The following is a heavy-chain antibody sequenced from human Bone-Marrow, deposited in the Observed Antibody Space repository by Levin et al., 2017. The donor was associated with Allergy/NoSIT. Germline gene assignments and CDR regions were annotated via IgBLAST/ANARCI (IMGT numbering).Heavy chain of an antibody. Sequence: SQTLSLTCVVSGYSISSGYYWGWIRQPPGKGLEWIGSIYHSGSTYCHPSLKSRVTISVDTSKNQFSLKLSSVTAADTAVYYCARAGGGSYPTYNWFDPWGQGTLVTVSS. CDR2: IYHSGST. CDR3: ARAGGGSYPTYNWFDP. V-gene: IGHV4-38-2*01. J-gene: IGHJ5*02. CDR1: GYSISSGYY. D-gene: IGHD1-26*01.